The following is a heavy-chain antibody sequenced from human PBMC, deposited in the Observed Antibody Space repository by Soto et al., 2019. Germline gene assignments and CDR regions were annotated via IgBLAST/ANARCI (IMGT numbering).Heavy chain of an antibody. CDR2: INAGNGNT. V-gene: IGHV1-3*01. CDR1: GYTFTSYG. CDR3: ARDDEMELWF. D-gene: IGHD5-18*01. Sequence: ASVKVSCKASGYTFTSYGISWVRQAPGQRLEWMGWINAGNGNTKYSQKFQGRVTITRDTSASTAYMELSSLRSEDTAVYYCARDDEMELWFWGQGTLVTVSS. J-gene: IGHJ4*02.